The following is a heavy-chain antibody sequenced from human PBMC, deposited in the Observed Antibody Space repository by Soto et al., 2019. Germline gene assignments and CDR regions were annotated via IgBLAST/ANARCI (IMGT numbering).Heavy chain of an antibody. CDR1: GGSIISGY. CDR2: ISYSGNT. Sequence: SETLSLTCTVSGGSIISGYWSWIRQPPGKGLEWIGYISYSGNTNYNPSLKSRVTMSVDTPKNQFSLRLSSVTTADTAVYYCAGLRGYAGSPIDYWGQGTLVTDS. CDR3: AGLRGYAGSPIDY. J-gene: IGHJ4*02. D-gene: IGHD2-15*01. V-gene: IGHV4-59*01.